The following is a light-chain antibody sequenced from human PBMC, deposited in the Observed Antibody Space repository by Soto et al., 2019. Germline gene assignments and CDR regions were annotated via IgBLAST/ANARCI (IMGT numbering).Light chain of an antibody. J-gene: IGKJ2*01. Sequence: DVVMTQSPLSLPVTLGQPASISCRSSQSLAYSDGNTYLNWFQQRPGQSPRRLIYQVSKRDSGVPDRFSGRGSGTDFTLKISRVEAEDVGVYYCMQGTHWPPYTFGQGTKLEIK. CDR3: MQGTHWPPYT. CDR1: QSLAYSDGNTY. CDR2: QVS. V-gene: IGKV2-30*01.